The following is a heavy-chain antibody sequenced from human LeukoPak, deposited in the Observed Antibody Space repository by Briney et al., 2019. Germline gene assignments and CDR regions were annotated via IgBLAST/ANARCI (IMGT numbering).Heavy chain of an antibody. D-gene: IGHD3-10*01. CDR3: ARDHYYYGSGSYYSDYYYYYYGMDV. CDR1: GFTFSNAW. J-gene: IGHJ6*02. V-gene: IGHV3-15*01. Sequence: GGSLRLSCAASGFTFSNAWMSWVRQAPGKGLEWVGHIKSKTDGGATDYAAPVKGRFTISRDDSKNTLYLQMNSLRAEDTAVYYCARDHYYYGSGSYYSDYYYYYYGMDVWGQGTTVTVSS. CDR2: IKSKTDGGAT.